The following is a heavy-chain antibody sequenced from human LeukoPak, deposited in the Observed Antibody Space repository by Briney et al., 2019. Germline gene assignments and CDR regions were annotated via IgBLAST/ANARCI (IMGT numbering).Heavy chain of an antibody. J-gene: IGHJ3*01. CDR3: ARVGTNLDV. V-gene: IGHV3-48*02. CDR1: GFTFSNAW. CDR2: ISSTSNTI. D-gene: IGHD1-26*01. Sequence: GGSLRLSCAASGFTFSNAWMSWVCQAPGQGLEWVSYISSTSNTIYYVDSVKGRFTISRDNAKSSLYLQMNSLRDEDTAVYYCARVGTNLDVWGQGTMVTVSS.